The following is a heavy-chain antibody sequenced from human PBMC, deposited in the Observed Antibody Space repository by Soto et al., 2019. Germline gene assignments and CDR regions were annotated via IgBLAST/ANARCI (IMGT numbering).Heavy chain of an antibody. J-gene: IGHJ4*02. CDR3: AKNPGYYYDSTGYHFDY. Sequence: PGGPLRLSCAASEFTFSNYAMIWVRQAPGKGLEWVSAISYGGGTTYYADSVKGRFTISRDNSKNTLYLQMNSLRAEDTAVYYCAKNPGYYYDSTGYHFDYWGQGTLVTVSS. D-gene: IGHD3-22*01. CDR2: ISYGGGTT. CDR1: EFTFSNYA. V-gene: IGHV3-23*01.